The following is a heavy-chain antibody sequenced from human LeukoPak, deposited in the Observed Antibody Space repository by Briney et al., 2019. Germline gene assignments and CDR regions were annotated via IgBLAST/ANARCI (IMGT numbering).Heavy chain of an antibody. CDR3: ARGPRTGGYDYVWGSYPPFDY. Sequence: SETLSLTCAVSGGSISSGDYSWSWIRQPPGKGLEWIGEINHSGSTNYNPSLKSRVTISVDTSKNQFSLKLSSVTAADTAVYYCARGPRTGGYDYVWGSYPPFDYWGQGTLVTVSS. J-gene: IGHJ4*02. V-gene: IGHV4-34*01. D-gene: IGHD3-16*02. CDR2: INHSGST. CDR1: GGSISSGDYS.